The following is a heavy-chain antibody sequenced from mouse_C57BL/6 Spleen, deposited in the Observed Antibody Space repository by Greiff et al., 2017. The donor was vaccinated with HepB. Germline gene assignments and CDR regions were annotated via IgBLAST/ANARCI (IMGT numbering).Heavy chain of an antibody. CDR2: FDPSDSYT. Sequence: VQLQQSGAELVKPGASVKLSCKASGYTFTSYWMQWVKQRPGQGLEWIGEFDPSDSYTNYNQKFKGKATLTVDTSSSTAYMQLSNLTSEDSAVYYCARRDDYDEAWFAYWGQGTLVTVSA. CDR1: GYTFTSYW. J-gene: IGHJ3*01. V-gene: IGHV1-50*01. CDR3: ARRDDYDEAWFAY. D-gene: IGHD2-4*01.